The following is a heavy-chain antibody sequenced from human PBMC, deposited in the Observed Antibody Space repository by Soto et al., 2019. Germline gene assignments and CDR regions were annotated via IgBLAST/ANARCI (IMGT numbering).Heavy chain of an antibody. D-gene: IGHD3-10*01. Sequence: ASVKVSCKASGYTFTSYAMHWVRQAPGQRLEWMGWINAGNGNTKYSQKFQGRVTTTRDTSASTAYMELSSLRSEDTAVYYCARDWVYYGSGSYYPDAFDIWGQGTMVTVSS. CDR3: ARDWVYYGSGSYYPDAFDI. CDR2: INAGNGNT. CDR1: GYTFTSYA. V-gene: IGHV1-3*01. J-gene: IGHJ3*02.